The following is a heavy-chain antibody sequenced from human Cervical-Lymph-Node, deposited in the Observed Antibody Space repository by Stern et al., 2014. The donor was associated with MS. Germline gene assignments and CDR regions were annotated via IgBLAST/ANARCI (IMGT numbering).Heavy chain of an antibody. CDR1: GFTFSSYW. CDR2: IKQDGSEQ. J-gene: IGHJ3*02. V-gene: IGHV3-7*01. Sequence: EEQLVQSGGGLVQPGGSLRLSCAASGFTFSSYWMTWVRQSPGKGLEWVANIKQDGSEQYYANPVKGRFSISRDNAKNSLYLQMNSLRVEDTAVYYCARDLVAATRRGSFDIWGQGTMVTVSS. D-gene: IGHD1-26*01. CDR3: ARDLVAATRRGSFDI.